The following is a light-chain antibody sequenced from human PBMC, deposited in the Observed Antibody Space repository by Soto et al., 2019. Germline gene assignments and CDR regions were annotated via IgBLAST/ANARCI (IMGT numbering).Light chain of an antibody. CDR1: QSVSSSY. CDR3: QQYDSLIT. Sequence: EIVLTQSPGTLSLSPGERATLSCRASQSVSSSYLGWYQQKPGQAPRLLIYGASNRATGVPDRFSGSGSGKDFTLTISRLEPEDVALYYCQQYDSLITFGQGTRLEIK. J-gene: IGKJ5*01. V-gene: IGKV3-20*01. CDR2: GAS.